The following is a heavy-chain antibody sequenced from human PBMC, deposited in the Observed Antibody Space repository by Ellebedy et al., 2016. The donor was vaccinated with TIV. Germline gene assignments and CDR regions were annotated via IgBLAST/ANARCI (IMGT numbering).Heavy chain of an antibody. CDR2: IYSGGTT. CDR3: MRRWS. D-gene: IGHD2-15*01. CDR1: EFTVDNNY. Sequence: GESLKISCAASEFTVDNNYMARVRQAPGQGLEWVSLIYSGGTTYYADSVKGRFTISRDSSKNTLYLQMNSLRSEDSAVYYCMRRWSWGQGTLVTVSS. J-gene: IGHJ4*02. V-gene: IGHV3-66*04.